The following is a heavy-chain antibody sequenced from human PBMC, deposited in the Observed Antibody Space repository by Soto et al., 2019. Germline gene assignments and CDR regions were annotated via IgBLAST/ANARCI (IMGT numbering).Heavy chain of an antibody. D-gene: IGHD6-19*01. Sequence: QVQLQQWGAGLLKPSEILSLTCAVYDGSFSGYYCSWIRQPPGKGLEWIGEINHSGSTNYNPTLNSRVTISVVTSKHQCSRKLSYVTAADTAVYYCAGVIAVAGEGPPCGRDVWGQRTTVTVSS. CDR3: AGVIAVAGEGPPCGRDV. CDR1: DGSFSGYY. V-gene: IGHV4-34*01. J-gene: IGHJ6*02. CDR2: INHSGST.